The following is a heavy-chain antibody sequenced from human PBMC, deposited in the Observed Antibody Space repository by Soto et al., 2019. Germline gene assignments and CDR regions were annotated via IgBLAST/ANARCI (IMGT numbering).Heavy chain of an antibody. CDR1: GATFSSYA. CDR3: VRVVAIPGYPDN. J-gene: IGHJ4*02. CDR2: IVPTVDTS. Sequence: QVQLVQSGAEVRQPASSVKVSCKTSGATFSSYAITWVRQAPGHGLEWMGGIVPTVDTSTYAQKFQGRVTITADKFTNTVYMELSSLRSDDTAVYYCVRVVAIPGYPDNWGLGTLVTVSS. V-gene: IGHV1-69*14. D-gene: IGHD5-12*01.